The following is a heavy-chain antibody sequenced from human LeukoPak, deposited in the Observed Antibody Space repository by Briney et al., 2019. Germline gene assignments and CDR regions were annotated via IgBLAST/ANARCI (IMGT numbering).Heavy chain of an antibody. J-gene: IGHJ4*02. CDR1: CGSISSYY. CDR3: GRDAYGAGSYYTYY. Sequence: SETLSLTCAVSCGSISSYYWSWVPQPPGKGREGICYIYYSGNTNYNPSLKSRVTISVDTSKNQFSLKLSAVNAADTAVYYCGRDAYGAGSYYTYYWGEGTLVTVSS. V-gene: IGHV4-59*01. CDR2: IYYSGNT. D-gene: IGHD3-10*01.